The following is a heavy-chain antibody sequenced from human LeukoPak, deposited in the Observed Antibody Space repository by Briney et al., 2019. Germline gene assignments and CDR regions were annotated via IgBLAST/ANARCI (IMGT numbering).Heavy chain of an antibody. CDR3: AKVRTWVRGVIRGDFEY. J-gene: IGHJ4*02. D-gene: IGHD3-10*01. V-gene: IGHV3-23*01. Sequence: PGGSLRLSCAASGFTFSSCGMSWVRQAPGKGLEWVSAISGSGGSKDYADSVKGRFTISRDNSKYTLYLQMNSLRAEDTAVYYCAKVRTWVRGVIRGDFEYWGQGTLVTVSS. CDR2: ISGSGGSK. CDR1: GFTFSSCG.